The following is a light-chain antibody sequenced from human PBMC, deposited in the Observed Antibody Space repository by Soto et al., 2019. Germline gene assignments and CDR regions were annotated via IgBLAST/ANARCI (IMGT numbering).Light chain of an antibody. CDR1: SSDINY. V-gene: IGLV2-14*01. Sequence: QSALTQPASVSGSPGQSITISCTGTSSDINYVTWYQQHPGKAPKLIIYEVSNRPSGVSNRFSGSKSDNTASLTISGLQAEDEADYYCSTYTGRSKVFGGGTKVTVL. CDR3: STYTGRSKV. CDR2: EVS. J-gene: IGLJ2*01.